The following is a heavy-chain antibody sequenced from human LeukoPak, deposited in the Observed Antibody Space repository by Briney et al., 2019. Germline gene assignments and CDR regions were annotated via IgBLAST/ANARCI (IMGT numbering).Heavy chain of an antibody. V-gene: IGHV3-23*01. D-gene: IGHD3-10*01. Sequence: GGSLRLSCAASGYTFSSYAMSWVRQAPGKGLEWVSGISGSGGSIYYADSVKGRFTISRDNSKNTVYLQMNSLRAEDTAIYYCARDNGVTAVYNYGMDVWGQGTTVTVSS. CDR1: GYTFSSYA. CDR2: ISGSGGSI. J-gene: IGHJ6*02. CDR3: ARDNGVTAVYNYGMDV.